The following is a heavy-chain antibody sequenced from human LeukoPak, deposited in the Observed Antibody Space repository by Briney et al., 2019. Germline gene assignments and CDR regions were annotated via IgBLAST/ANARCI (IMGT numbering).Heavy chain of an antibody. Sequence: GGSLRLSCAASGFTFSSHWMHWVRQAPGKGLVWVSCIKGDGSSPTYADSVKGRFTISRDNAKNTLYLQMNGLRAEDTAVYYCVRVRPRVGATNDAFDIWGQGTMVTVSS. J-gene: IGHJ3*02. V-gene: IGHV3-74*01. CDR3: VRVRPRVGATNDAFDI. D-gene: IGHD1-26*01. CDR1: GFTFSSHW. CDR2: IKGDGSSP.